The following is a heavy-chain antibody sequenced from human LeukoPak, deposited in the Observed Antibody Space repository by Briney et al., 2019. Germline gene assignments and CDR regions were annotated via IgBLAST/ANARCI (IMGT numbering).Heavy chain of an antibody. CDR1: GVSISSHY. J-gene: IGHJ4*02. V-gene: IGHV4-59*11. CDR2: IYYSGST. CDR3: ARERYSNSWFIDY. D-gene: IGHD6-13*01. Sequence: SETPSLTCTVSGVSISSHYWNWIRQPPGKGLEWIGYIYYSGSTNYDPSLESRVTISVDTSKNQFSLKLTSVTAADTAVYYCARERYSNSWFIDYWGQGTLVTVSS.